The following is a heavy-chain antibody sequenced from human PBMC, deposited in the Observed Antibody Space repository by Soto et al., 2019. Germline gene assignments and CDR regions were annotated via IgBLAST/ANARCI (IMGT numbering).Heavy chain of an antibody. CDR1: GYTFTSYD. D-gene: IGHD3-22*01. CDR3: ARVGYYYDSSGPNQH. J-gene: IGHJ1*01. Sequence: ASVKVSCKASGYTFTSYDINWVRQAPGQGLEWMGGMIPNFGKANYAQKFQGRVTITADESTSTAYMELSSLRSEDTAVYYCARVGYYYDSSGPNQHWGQGTLVTVSS. CDR2: MIPNFGKA. V-gene: IGHV1-69*13.